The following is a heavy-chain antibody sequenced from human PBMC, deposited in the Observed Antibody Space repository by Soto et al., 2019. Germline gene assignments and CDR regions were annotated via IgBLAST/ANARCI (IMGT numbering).Heavy chain of an antibody. CDR3: ARGRYSYDY. D-gene: IGHD5-18*01. J-gene: IGHJ4*02. CDR2: IYYSGST. CDR1: GGSISGGCYY. Sequence: SETLSLTCSVSGGSISGGCYYWSWIRQHPGKGLEWIGYIYYSGSTYYNPSLKSRVTISVDTSKNQFSLKLSSVTAADTAVYYCARGRYSYDYWGQGTLVTVSS. V-gene: IGHV4-31*03.